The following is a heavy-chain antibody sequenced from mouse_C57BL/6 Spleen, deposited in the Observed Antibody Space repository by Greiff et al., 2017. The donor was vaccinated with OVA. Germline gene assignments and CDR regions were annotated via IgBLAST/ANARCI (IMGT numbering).Heavy chain of an antibody. D-gene: IGHD2-10*01. Sequence: EVKLVESGAELVRPGASVKLSCTASGFNIKDDYMHWVKQRPEQGLEWIGWIDPENGDTEYASKFQGKATITADTSSNTAYLQLSSLTSEDTAVYYCTTGLPVDYWGQGTTLTVSS. V-gene: IGHV14-4*01. CDR2: IDPENGDT. CDR3: TTGLPVDY. J-gene: IGHJ2*01. CDR1: GFNIKDDY.